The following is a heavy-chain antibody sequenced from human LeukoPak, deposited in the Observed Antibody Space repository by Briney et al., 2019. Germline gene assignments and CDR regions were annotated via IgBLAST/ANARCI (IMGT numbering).Heavy chain of an antibody. Sequence: GGSLRLSCAASGFTVSSNYMSWVRQAPGEGLEWVSVIYSGGSTYYADSVKGRFTISRGNSKNTLYLQMNSLRAEDTAVYYCARVRRPYSSSWYRVNWFDPWGQGTLVTVSS. CDR1: GFTVSSNY. J-gene: IGHJ5*02. V-gene: IGHV3-53*01. CDR3: ARVRRPYSSSWYRVNWFDP. CDR2: IYSGGST. D-gene: IGHD6-13*01.